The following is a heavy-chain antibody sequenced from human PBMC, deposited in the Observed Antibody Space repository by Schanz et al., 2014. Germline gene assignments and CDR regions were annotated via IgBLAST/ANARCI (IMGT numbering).Heavy chain of an antibody. CDR3: ARWFLIRGVIVDS. J-gene: IGHJ4*02. D-gene: IGHD3-10*01. Sequence: EVKLLESGGTLVRPGGSLRLSCAASGFTFSTYAMAWVRQAPGKGLEWVSSINTGGDSTYYADSVKGRFTISRDNSRDTVYLQMNSLRADDTAMYYCARWFLIRGVIVDSWGQGTLVTVSS. CDR2: INTGGDST. CDR1: GFTFSTYA. V-gene: IGHV3-23*01.